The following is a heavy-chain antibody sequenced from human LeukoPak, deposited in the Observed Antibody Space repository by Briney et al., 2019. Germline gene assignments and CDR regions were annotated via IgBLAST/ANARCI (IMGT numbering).Heavy chain of an antibody. CDR2: IYYSGST. CDR3: ARQPSITIFGVVIIHWFDP. D-gene: IGHD3-3*01. Sequence: PSETLSLTCTVSGGSTSSYYWSWIRQPPGKGLEWIGSIYYSGSTYYNPSLKSRVTISVDTSKNQFSLKLSSVTAADTAVYYCARQPSITIFGVVIIHWFDPWGQGTLVTVSS. CDR1: GGSTSSYY. V-gene: IGHV4-59*05. J-gene: IGHJ5*02.